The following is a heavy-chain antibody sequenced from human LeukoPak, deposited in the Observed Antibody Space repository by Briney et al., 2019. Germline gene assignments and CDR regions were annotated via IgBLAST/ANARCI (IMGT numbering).Heavy chain of an antibody. J-gene: IGHJ3*02. CDR1: GFTFSGSA. CDR3: ARRVGGYSNAFDI. CDR2: IRSKANSYAT. D-gene: IGHD2-2*03. Sequence: GGSLRLSCAASGFTFSGSAMHWVRQASGKGLEWVGRIRSKANSYATAYAASVKGRFTISRDDSKNTAYLQMNSLKTEDTAVYYCARRVGGYSNAFDIWGQGTMVIISS. V-gene: IGHV3-73*01.